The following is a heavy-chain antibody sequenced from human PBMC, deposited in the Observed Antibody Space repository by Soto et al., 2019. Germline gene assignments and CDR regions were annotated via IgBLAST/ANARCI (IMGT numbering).Heavy chain of an antibody. CDR3: VKRIGQYNYGSPFDY. CDR1: GFIFSDYA. CDR2: LSDSGSST. D-gene: IGHD5-18*01. V-gene: IGHV3-23*01. J-gene: IGHJ4*02. Sequence: EVQLLESGGGLVQPGGSLRLSCAASGFIFSDYAMSWVRQAPGKGLEWVSALSDSGSSTYYADSVKGRFTISRDNSKNTLYLQLNSLRAEDTAVYYCVKRIGQYNYGSPFDYRGQGTLVTVPS.